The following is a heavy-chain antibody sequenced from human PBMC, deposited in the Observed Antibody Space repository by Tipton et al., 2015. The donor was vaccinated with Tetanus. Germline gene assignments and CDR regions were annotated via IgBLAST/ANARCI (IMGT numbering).Heavy chain of an antibody. Sequence: GLVKPSETLSLTCIASGGSISTYYWSWIRQRPGRGLEWVGYVHYTGKDNYNPSLKSRVTLSVDTSKNQFSLQMSSVTAADTAVYYCARIGWPENNKPGFDIWGQGTMVTVSS. D-gene: IGHD1/OR15-1a*01. CDR3: ARIGWPENNKPGFDI. V-gene: IGHV4-59*13. CDR2: VHYTGKD. J-gene: IGHJ3*02. CDR1: GGSISTYY.